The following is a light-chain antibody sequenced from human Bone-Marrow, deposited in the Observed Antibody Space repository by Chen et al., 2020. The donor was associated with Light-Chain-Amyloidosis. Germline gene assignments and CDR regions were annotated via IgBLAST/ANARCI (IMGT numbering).Light chain of an antibody. CDR2: GSS. V-gene: IGKV3-20*01. CDR3: QQYGTSPLS. Sequence: EIVLTQSPGTLSLSPGEGANLSCRASQTISSNYLTWYQQKFGQAPRLLIYGSSSRATGIPDRFTGSGSGTDFTLTINSLEPEDFAMYYCQQYGTSPLSFGVGTKVEIK. CDR1: QTISSNY. J-gene: IGKJ4*01.